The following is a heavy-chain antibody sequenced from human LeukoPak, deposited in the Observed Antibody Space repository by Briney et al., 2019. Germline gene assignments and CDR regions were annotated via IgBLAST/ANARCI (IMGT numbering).Heavy chain of an antibody. CDR3: AKDHAPYRYSDC. D-gene: IGHD3-16*02. V-gene: IGHV3-23*01. J-gene: IGHJ4*02. Sequence: PGGSLRLSCAASGFTFTSYAMNWVRRAPGKGLEWVSAISDSGGSIYYADSVQGRFAISRDNSRNTLYLQMNSLRAEDTAVYYCAKDHAPYRYSDCWGQGTLVTVSS. CDR2: ISDSGGSI. CDR1: GFTFTSYA.